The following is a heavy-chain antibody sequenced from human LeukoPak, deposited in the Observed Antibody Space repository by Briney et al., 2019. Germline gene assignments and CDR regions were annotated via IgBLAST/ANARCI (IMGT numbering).Heavy chain of an antibody. J-gene: IGHJ6*02. CDR2: ISGSGGST. D-gene: IGHD3-3*01. Sequence: PGGSLRLSCAASGFTFSSCAMSWVRQAPGKGLEWVSAISGSGGSTYYADSVKGRFTISRDNSKNTLYLQMNSLRAEDTAVYYCAKDPFVTIFGVVIQTYYYYYGMDVWGQGTTVTVSS. CDR1: GFTFSSCA. V-gene: IGHV3-23*01. CDR3: AKDPFVTIFGVVIQTYYYYYGMDV.